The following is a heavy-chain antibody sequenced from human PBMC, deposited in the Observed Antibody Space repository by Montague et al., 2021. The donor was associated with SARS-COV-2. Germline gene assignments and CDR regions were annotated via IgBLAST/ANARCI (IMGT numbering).Heavy chain of an antibody. CDR2: IRQSGSA. V-gene: IGHV4-34*01. J-gene: IGHJ4*02. CDR3: TRGAPGY. Sequence: SETLSLTCAGYVGGLSDDKWARIGKAQVKTLECIEQIRQSGSANDNPSLKSRVTISVDTAKNQFSLKLTSVNVADTAVYYCTRGAPGYWGQGTLVTVSS. CDR1: VGGLSDDK.